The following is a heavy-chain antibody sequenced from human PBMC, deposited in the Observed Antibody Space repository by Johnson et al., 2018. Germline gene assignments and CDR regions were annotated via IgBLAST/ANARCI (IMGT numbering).Heavy chain of an antibody. J-gene: IGHJ3*02. Sequence: VQLQESGGDLVQPGGSLRLSCAASGITFSSYWMTWVRQAPGKGLEWVANINQDGSVKNYEDSVKGRFSISRDNSKNSLYLQMNSLSAEDTAVYYCATSNGRRDAIWGQGTMVTVSS. CDR1: GITFSSYW. V-gene: IGHV3-7*01. CDR2: INQDGSVK. D-gene: IGHD2-8*01. CDR3: ATSNGRRDAI.